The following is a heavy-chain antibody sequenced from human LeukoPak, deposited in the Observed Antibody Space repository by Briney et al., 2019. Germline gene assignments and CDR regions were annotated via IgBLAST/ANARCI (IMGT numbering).Heavy chain of an antibody. J-gene: IGHJ4*02. CDR1: GYTFTSYD. CDR2: MNPNSGNT. V-gene: IGHV1-8*03. Sequence: GASVKVSCKASGYTFTSYDINWVRQATGQGLEWMGWMNPNSGNTGYAQKFQGRVTITRNTSISTAYMELSSLRSEDTAVYYCARWEGTSYYDSSGFMVYWGQGTLVTVSS. CDR3: ARWEGTSYYDSSGFMVY. D-gene: IGHD3-22*01.